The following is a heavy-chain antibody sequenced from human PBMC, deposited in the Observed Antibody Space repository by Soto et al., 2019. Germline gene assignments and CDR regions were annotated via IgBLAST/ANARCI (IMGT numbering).Heavy chain of an antibody. CDR1: GFTFSSYG. V-gene: IGHV3-33*01. CDR2: IWYDGSNK. J-gene: IGHJ4*02. Sequence: GGSLRLSCAASGFTFSSYGMHWVRQAPGKGLEWVAVIWYDGSNKYYADSVKGRFTISRDNSKNTLYLQMNSLRAEDTAVYYCARDNLGGYFDYWGQGTLVTVSS. CDR3: ARDNLGGYFDY. D-gene: IGHD3-22*01.